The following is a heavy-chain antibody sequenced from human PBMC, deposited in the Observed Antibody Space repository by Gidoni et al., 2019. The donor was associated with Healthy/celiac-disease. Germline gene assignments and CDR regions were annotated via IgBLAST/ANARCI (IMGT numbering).Heavy chain of an antibody. D-gene: IGHD6-13*01. J-gene: IGHJ4*02. Sequence: QVQLVESGGGVVQPGRSLRLSCAASGFTFRSYGMHWVRQAPGKGLEWVAVISYDGSNKYYADSVKGRFTISRDNSKNTLYLQMNSLRAEDTAVYYCAKDSDPLNKAAAGIFDYWGQGTLVTVSS. CDR3: AKDSDPLNKAAAGIFDY. CDR1: GFTFRSYG. V-gene: IGHV3-30*18. CDR2: ISYDGSNK.